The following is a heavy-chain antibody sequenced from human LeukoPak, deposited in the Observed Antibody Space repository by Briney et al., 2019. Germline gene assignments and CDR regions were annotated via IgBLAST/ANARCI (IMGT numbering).Heavy chain of an antibody. D-gene: IGHD1-26*01. Sequence: SETLSLTCTVSTGSISSFYWGWLRQPPGKGLEWIGHIYYSGSPNYNPSLQSRVTISLDTSRNQFSLRLYSVTAADTAVYYCARYSASHVTFDYWGQGTLVTVSS. CDR2: IYYSGSP. J-gene: IGHJ4*02. CDR3: ARYSASHVTFDY. V-gene: IGHV4-59*01. CDR1: TGSISSFY.